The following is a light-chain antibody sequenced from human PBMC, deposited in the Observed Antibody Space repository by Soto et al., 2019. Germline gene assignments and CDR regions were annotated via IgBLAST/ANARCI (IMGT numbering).Light chain of an antibody. CDR3: QQYNNWPRT. CDR1: QSVSRN. V-gene: IGKV3-15*01. Sequence: ERGIIQSPATVSVSPGERVTLSCRASQSVSRNLAWYQQKPGQAPRLLIYGASTRATGIPARFSGSGSGTEFTLTISSLQSEDFAVYYCQQYNNWPRTFGQGTKVEIK. CDR2: GAS. J-gene: IGKJ1*01.